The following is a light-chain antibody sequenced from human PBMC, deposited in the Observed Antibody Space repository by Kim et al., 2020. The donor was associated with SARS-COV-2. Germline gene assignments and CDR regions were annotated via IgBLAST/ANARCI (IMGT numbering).Light chain of an antibody. CDR3: RQTYISPFT. Sequence: DIQMTQSPSSLSASVGDRVTITCRTSQNINSHLNWYHQKPGRAPKLLIYAASTLQGGVPPRFSGSGSETDFTLTISSLQPEDFATYFCRQTYISPFTFGPGTKVDIK. CDR1: QNINSH. J-gene: IGKJ3*01. CDR2: AAS. V-gene: IGKV1-39*01.